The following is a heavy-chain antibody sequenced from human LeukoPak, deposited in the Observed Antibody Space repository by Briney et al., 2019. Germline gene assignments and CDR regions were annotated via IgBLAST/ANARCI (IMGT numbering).Heavy chain of an antibody. CDR1: GFTFSSYA. J-gene: IGHJ4*02. CDR3: ANMDFGGDFDY. D-gene: IGHD3-3*01. V-gene: IGHV3-30-3*01. CDR2: ISYDGSNK. Sequence: GGSLRLSCAASGFTFSSYAMHWVRQAPGKGLEWVAAISYDGSNKYYADSVKGRFTNSRDNSKNTLYLQMNSLRAEDTAVYYCANMDFGGDFDYWGQGTLVTVSS.